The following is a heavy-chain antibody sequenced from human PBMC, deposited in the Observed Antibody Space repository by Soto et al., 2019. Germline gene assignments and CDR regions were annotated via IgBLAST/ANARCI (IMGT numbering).Heavy chain of an antibody. J-gene: IGHJ4*02. CDR2: IDPSDSYT. Sequence: GESLKISCQGSGYNFSTFWISWARQLPGKGLEWMGRIDPSDSYTNYSPSFQGHVTISADKSISTAYLQWSSLKASDTAMYYCARLGIAAADTDYWGQGTLVTVSS. V-gene: IGHV5-10-1*01. CDR3: ARLGIAAADTDY. D-gene: IGHD6-13*01. CDR1: GYNFSTFW.